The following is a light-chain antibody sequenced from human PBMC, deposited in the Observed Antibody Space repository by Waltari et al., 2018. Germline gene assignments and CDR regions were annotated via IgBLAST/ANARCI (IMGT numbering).Light chain of an antibody. CDR3: QQRRRWPLT. J-gene: IGKJ4*01. CDR2: DTS. CDR1: QTVDTY. V-gene: IGKV3-11*01. Sequence: EIVLTQSPATLSFSPGERATLPCRPSQTVDTYLAWYQQRPGQAPRLLIYDTSNRATGIPDRFSGSGSETDFTLTISSLEPEDFAVYYCQQRRRWPLTFGGGSKVEI.